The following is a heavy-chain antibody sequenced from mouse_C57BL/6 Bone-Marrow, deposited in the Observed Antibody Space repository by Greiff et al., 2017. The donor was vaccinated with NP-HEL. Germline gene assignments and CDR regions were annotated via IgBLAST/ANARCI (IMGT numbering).Heavy chain of an antibody. V-gene: IGHV5-16*01. CDR2: INYDGSST. CDR3: ARDNPYYYGSSYDYAMDY. CDR1: GFTFSDYY. J-gene: IGHJ4*01. Sequence: EVMLVESEGGLVQPGSSMKLSCTASGFTFSDYYMAWVRQVPEKGLEWVANINYDGSSTYYLDSLKSRFIISRDNAKNILYLQMSSLKSEDTATYYCARDNPYYYGSSYDYAMDYWGQGTSVTVSS. D-gene: IGHD1-1*01.